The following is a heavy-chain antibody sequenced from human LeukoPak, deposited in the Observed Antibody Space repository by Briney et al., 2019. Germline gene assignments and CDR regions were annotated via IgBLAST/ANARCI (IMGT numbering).Heavy chain of an antibody. CDR2: INHSGST. V-gene: IGHV4-34*01. D-gene: IGHD4-17*01. J-gene: IGHJ4*02. Sequence: SETLSLTCAVYGGSFRGYYWSWIRQPPGKGREWIGEINHSGSTNYNPSLKSRVTISVDTSKNQFSLKLSSVTAADTAVYSCARGRYGDYERYFDYWGQGTLVTVSS. CDR3: ARGRYGDYERYFDY. CDR1: GGSFRGYY.